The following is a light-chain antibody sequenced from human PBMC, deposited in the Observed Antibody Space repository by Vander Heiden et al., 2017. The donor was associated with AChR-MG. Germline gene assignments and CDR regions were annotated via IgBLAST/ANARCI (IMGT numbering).Light chain of an antibody. CDR3: SSYTSSSVV. CDR2: DVS. V-gene: IGLV2-14*03. J-gene: IGLJ2*01. CDR1: SSDVGGYKY. Sequence: QSALTQPASVSGSPGQSIPIPCTGTSSDVGGYKYVSWYQQHPGKAPKLMIYDVSNRPSGVSNRFSGSKSGNTASLTISGLQAEDEADYYCSSYTSSSVVFGGGTKLTVL.